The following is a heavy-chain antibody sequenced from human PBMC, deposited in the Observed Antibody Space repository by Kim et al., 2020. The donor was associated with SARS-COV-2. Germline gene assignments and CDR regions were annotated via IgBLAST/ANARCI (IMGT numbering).Heavy chain of an antibody. CDR1: GYSFTSYW. J-gene: IGHJ4*02. D-gene: IGHD1-26*01. CDR2: TDPSDSYT. V-gene: IGHV5-10-1*01. CDR3: ARHLDSGSYFGVFDY. Sequence: GESLKISCKGSGYSFTSYWISWVRQMPGKGLVWMGRTDPSDSYTKYSPSFQGHVTISAAKSISTPYLQWSSLMASDTDMYYCARHLDSGSYFGVFDYWGQGTLVTVSS.